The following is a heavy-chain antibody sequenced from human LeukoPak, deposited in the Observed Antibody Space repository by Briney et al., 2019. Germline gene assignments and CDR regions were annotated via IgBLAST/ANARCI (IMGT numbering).Heavy chain of an antibody. CDR1: GFTFSDYS. D-gene: IGHD5-12*01. CDR2: VGISSGNT. CDR3: ARDHRYAFDN. Sequence: GGSLRLSCAASGFTFSDYSMNWVRQAPGKGLEWISCVGISSGNTKCADSVKGRFTISGDSAKNSVFLQMNSLRVEDTAVYYCARDHRYAFDNWGQGTLVTVSS. V-gene: IGHV3-48*04. J-gene: IGHJ4*02.